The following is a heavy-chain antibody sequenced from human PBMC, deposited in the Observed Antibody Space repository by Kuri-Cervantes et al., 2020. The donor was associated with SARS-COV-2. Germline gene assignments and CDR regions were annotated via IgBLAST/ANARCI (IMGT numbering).Heavy chain of an antibody. D-gene: IGHD3-9*01. V-gene: IGHV3-74*01. Sequence: ETLSLTCAASGFTFSSYWMHWVRQAPGKGLVWVSRINSDGSSTSYADSVKGRFTISRDNAKNTLYLQMNSLRAEDTAVYYCARGRRYSLPGGLDYWGQGTLVTVPQ. CDR2: INSDGSST. CDR3: ARGRRYSLPGGLDY. J-gene: IGHJ4*02. CDR1: GFTFSSYW.